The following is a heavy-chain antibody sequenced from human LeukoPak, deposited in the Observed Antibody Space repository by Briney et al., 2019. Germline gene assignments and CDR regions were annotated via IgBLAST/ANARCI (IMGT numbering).Heavy chain of an antibody. Sequence: GGSLRLSCAASGFTFSNYVMSWVRQAPGKGLEWVSTVSGSASNTYYADSVKGRFTISRDNSKTTLYLQMNSLRADDTAVYYCAKGFYTYGELSFDVWGQGTLVAVSS. CDR3: AKGFYTYGELSFDV. D-gene: IGHD4-17*01. V-gene: IGHV3-23*01. J-gene: IGHJ4*02. CDR1: GFTFSNYV. CDR2: VSGSASNT.